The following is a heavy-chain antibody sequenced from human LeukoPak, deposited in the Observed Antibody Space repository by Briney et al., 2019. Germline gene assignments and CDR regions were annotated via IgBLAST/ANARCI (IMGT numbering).Heavy chain of an antibody. CDR2: VDPEDCET. CDR1: GYTFTDYY. J-gene: IGHJ5*02. V-gene: IGHV1-69-2*01. CDR3: ATDIAIVVVPAAGSPFDP. Sequence: ASVKISCKVSGYTFTDYYMHWVQQAPGKGLEWMGLVDPEDCETIYAEKFQGRVTITADTSTDTAYMELSSLRSEDTAVYYCATDIAIVVVPAAGSPFDPWGQGTLVTVSS. D-gene: IGHD2-2*01.